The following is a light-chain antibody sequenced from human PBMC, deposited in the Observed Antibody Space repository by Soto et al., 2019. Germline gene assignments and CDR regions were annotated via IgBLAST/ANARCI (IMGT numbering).Light chain of an antibody. V-gene: IGLV2-8*01. CDR3: AAWDDSLRDVV. CDR2: EVS. Sequence: QSALTQPPSASGSPGQSVTISCTGSSSDVGGYNYVSWYQQHPGKAPKLMIYEVSKRPSGVPDRLSGSKSGNTASLTVSGLQAEDEADFYCAAWDDSLRDVVFGGGTKLTVL. J-gene: IGLJ2*01. CDR1: SSDVGGYNY.